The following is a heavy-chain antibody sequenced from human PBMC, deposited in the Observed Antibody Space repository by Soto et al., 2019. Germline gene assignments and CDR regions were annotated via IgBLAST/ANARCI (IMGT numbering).Heavy chain of an antibody. J-gene: IGHJ4*02. Sequence: GGSLRLSCAASGFTFSSYAMHWVRQAPGKGLEWVAVISYDGSNKYYADSVKGRFTISRDNSKNTLYLQMNSLRAEDTAVYYCAREESYYYDSRTFYFDYWGQGTLVTVSS. D-gene: IGHD3-22*01. CDR1: GFTFSSYA. CDR2: ISYDGSNK. V-gene: IGHV3-30-3*01. CDR3: AREESYYYDSRTFYFDY.